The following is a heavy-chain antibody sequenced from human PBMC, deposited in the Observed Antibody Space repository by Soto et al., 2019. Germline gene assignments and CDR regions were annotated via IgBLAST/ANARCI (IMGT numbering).Heavy chain of an antibody. V-gene: IGHV1-69*02. Sequence: QVQLVQSGAEVKKPGSAVKVSCKDSGGTFGTYSMFWVRQAPGQGLEWMGRIIPMLGIANYAQKFQGRVTITADKSTGTAYMELSSLRSEDTALYYCTIGSWSGEVFDIWGQGTMVTVSS. CDR1: GGTFGTYS. CDR3: TIGSWSGEVFDI. J-gene: IGHJ3*02. D-gene: IGHD2-21*01. CDR2: IIPMLGIA.